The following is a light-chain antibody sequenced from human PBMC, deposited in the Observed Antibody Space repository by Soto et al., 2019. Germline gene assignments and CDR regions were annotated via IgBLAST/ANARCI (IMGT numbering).Light chain of an antibody. Sequence: EIVMTQGPATLSVSPGERATLSCRATHSVSSNLAWYQQKPGQAPRLLIFGASTRATGVLARCSGSSSGREFTLTIISLQSEDYAVYYCQPYNTWPPTTFGQGTRLEI. J-gene: IGKJ5*01. V-gene: IGKV3-15*01. CDR2: GAS. CDR3: QPYNTWPPTT. CDR1: HSVSSN.